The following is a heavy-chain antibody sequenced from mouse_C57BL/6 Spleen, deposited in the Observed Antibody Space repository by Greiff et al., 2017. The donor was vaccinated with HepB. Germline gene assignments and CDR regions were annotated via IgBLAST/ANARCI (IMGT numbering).Heavy chain of an antibody. D-gene: IGHD1-1*01. Sequence: QVQLQQPGAELVKPGASVKMSCKASGYTFTSYWITWVKQRPGQGLEWIGDIYPGSGSTNYNEKFKSKATLTVDNSSSTAYMQLSSLTSEDPSVYYCTRYYGSSYGYFDYWGQGTTLTVSA. J-gene: IGHJ2*01. CDR1: GYTFTSYW. CDR2: IYPGSGST. CDR3: TRYYGSSYGYFDY. V-gene: IGHV1-55*01.